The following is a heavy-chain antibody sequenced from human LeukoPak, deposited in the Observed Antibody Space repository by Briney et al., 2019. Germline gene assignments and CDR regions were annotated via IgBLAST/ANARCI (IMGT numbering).Heavy chain of an antibody. CDR3: ARDRESSSWFDY. CDR1: GFTFSTYS. J-gene: IGHJ4*02. V-gene: IGHV3-21*01. Sequence: GGSLRLSCAASGFTFSTYSMNWVRQAPGKGLEWVSSISSSSSYIYYADSVKGRFTISSDNAKNSLYLQMNSLRAEDTAVYYCARDRESSSWFDYWGQGTLVTVSS. CDR2: ISSSSSYI. D-gene: IGHD6-13*01.